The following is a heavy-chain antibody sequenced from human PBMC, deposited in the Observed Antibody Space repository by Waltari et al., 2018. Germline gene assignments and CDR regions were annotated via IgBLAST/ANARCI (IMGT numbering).Heavy chain of an antibody. J-gene: IGHJ3*02. Sequence: QLQLQESGPGLVKPSETLSLTCTVSGGSISSSSYYWGWIRQPPGKGLEWIGSIYYSGSTYYNPALKRRVTITVDTSKNQFSLKLSSVTAADTAVYYCARVQVGTVKAFDIWGQGTMVTVSS. CDR1: GGSISSSSYY. CDR3: ARVQVGTVKAFDI. V-gene: IGHV4-39*07. D-gene: IGHD1-26*01. CDR2: IYYSGST.